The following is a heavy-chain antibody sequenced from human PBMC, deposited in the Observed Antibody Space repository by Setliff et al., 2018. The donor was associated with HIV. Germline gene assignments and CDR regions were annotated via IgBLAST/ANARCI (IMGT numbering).Heavy chain of an antibody. V-gene: IGHV1-46*01. CDR1: GGTFRSYA. CDR3: AGSILTGYYTFGADY. Sequence: ASVKVSCKASGGTFRSYAIAWVRQAPGQGLEWMGIINPAGNPTSYAQKFQGRLTMTRDTSTNTVYMELSSLRSEDTAVYYCAGSILTGYYTFGADYWGQGTLVTVSS. D-gene: IGHD3-9*01. J-gene: IGHJ4*02. CDR2: INPAGNPT.